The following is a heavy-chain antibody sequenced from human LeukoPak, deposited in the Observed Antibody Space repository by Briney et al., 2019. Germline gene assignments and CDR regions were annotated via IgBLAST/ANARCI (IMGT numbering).Heavy chain of an antibody. V-gene: IGHV3-30*03. CDR1: GFTFSSYG. Sequence: GRSLRLSCAASGFTFSSYGMHWVRQAPGKGLEWVAVISYDGSNKYYADSVKGRFTISRDNSKNTLYLQMNSLRAEDTAVYYCAREKHSSSIVGAADAFDIWGQGTMVTVSS. J-gene: IGHJ3*02. CDR2: ISYDGSNK. D-gene: IGHD1-26*01. CDR3: AREKHSSSIVGAADAFDI.